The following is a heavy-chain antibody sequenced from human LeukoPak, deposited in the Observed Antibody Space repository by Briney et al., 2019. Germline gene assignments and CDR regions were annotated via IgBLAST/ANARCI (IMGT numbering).Heavy chain of an antibody. V-gene: IGHV4-38-2*01. CDR1: GYSISSGYY. CDR3: ARYVTSCFDY. Sequence: SETLSLTCAVSGYSISSGYYGGWIRQPPGKGLEWIGSIYHSGSTYYNPSLKSRVTISVDTSKNQFSLKLSSVTAADTAVYYCARYVTSCFDYWGQGTLVTVSS. D-gene: IGHD2-21*02. J-gene: IGHJ4*02. CDR2: IYHSGST.